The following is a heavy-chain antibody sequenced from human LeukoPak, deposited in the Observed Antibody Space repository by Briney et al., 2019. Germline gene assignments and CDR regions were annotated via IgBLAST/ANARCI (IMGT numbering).Heavy chain of an antibody. CDR2: ISGSGGST. CDR1: GFTFSSYG. D-gene: IGHD2-15*01. Sequence: GGSLRLSCAASGFTFSSYGMSWVRQAPGKGLEWVSAISGSGGSTYYADSVKGRFTISRDNAKNSLYLQMNSLRAEDTAVYYCARDHGRIVVVVPATSSEAFDIWGQGTMVTISS. J-gene: IGHJ3*02. CDR3: ARDHGRIVVVVPATSSEAFDI. V-gene: IGHV3-23*01.